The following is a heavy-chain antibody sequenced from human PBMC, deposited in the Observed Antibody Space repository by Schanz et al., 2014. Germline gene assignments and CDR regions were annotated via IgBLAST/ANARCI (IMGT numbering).Heavy chain of an antibody. CDR2: INGDGSST. CDR1: GFTFSSYW. Sequence: VQLVESGGGLVQPGGSLRLSCAASGFTFSSYWMHWVRQAPGKGLVWVSRINGDGSSTLYADSVKGRFTISRDSAKNSLYLQMNSLRAEDTAVYYCARQRSYFYAMDVWGQGTTVTVSS. CDR3: ARQRSYFYAMDV. V-gene: IGHV3-74*01. J-gene: IGHJ6*02.